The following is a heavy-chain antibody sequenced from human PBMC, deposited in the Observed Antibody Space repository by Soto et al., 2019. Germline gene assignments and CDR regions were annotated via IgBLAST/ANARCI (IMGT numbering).Heavy chain of an antibody. Sequence: SETLSLTCSVSGYSVTSSDYYWAWIRQPPGKGLEWIGSMFYSGLTYYNPSLKSRVTLSVDTSKNQFSVRLNSVTAADTAVYYCAPLSVSLSGPYGIHVWGQGNTVTVSS. V-gene: IGHV4-39*01. CDR1: GYSVTSSDYY. CDR3: APLSVSLSGPYGIHV. CDR2: MFYSGLT. J-gene: IGHJ6*02. D-gene: IGHD2-15*01.